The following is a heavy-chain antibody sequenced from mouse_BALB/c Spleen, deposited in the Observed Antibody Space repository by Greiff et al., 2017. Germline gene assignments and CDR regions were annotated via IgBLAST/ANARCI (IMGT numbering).Heavy chain of an antibody. CDR1: GYSITSGYY. CDR2: ISYDGSN. V-gene: IGHV3-6*02. CDR3: ARDRAYYGNSWFAY. Sequence: EVKLMESGPGLVKPSQSLSLTCSVTGYSITSGYYWNWIRQFPGNKLELMGYISYDGSNNYNPSLKIRISITRDTSKNQFFLKLNSVTTEDTATYYCARDRAYYGNSWFAYWGQGTLVTVSA. D-gene: IGHD2-10*01. J-gene: IGHJ3*01.